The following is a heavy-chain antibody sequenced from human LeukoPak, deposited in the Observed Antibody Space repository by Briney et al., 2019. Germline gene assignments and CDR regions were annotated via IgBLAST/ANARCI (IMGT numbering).Heavy chain of an antibody. CDR3: AKGIAAAVYWYFDL. V-gene: IGHV3-23*01. Sequence: GGSLRLSCAASGFTFRSYAMSWVRQAPGKGLEWVSVISGSGGSTFYADSVTGRVNISRDNSKNTIYLQMNSLRAEDTAVYYCAKGIAAAVYWYFDLWGRGNLITVSS. CDR2: ISGSGGST. D-gene: IGHD6-13*01. CDR1: GFTFRSYA. J-gene: IGHJ2*01.